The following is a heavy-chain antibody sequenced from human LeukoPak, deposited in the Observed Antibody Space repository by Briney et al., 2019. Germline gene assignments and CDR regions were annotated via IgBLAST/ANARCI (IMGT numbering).Heavy chain of an antibody. D-gene: IGHD1-26*01. CDR3: ARVGGSGCLETALSY. CDR1: GYTFISYY. V-gene: IGHV1-46*01. J-gene: IGHJ4*02. CDR2: INPSGGST. Sequence: ASVKVSCKASGYTFISYYMHWVRQAPGQGLEWMGIINPSGGSTSYAQKFQGRVTMTRDTSTSTVYMELSSLRSEDTAVYYCARVGGSGCLETALSYWGQGTLVTVSS.